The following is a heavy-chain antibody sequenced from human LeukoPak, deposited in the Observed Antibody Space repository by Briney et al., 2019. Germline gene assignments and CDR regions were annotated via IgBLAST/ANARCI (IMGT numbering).Heavy chain of an antibody. CDR2: ISAYNGNT. D-gene: IGHD2-2*01. Sequence: ASVKVSCKASGYTFTSYGISWVRQAPGQGLEWMGWISAYNGNTNYAQKLQGRVTMTTDTSTSTAYMELRSLGSDDTAVYYCASFYCSSTSCSDWFDPWGQGTLVTVSS. CDR1: GYTFTSYG. CDR3: ASFYCSSTSCSDWFDP. V-gene: IGHV1-18*01. J-gene: IGHJ5*02.